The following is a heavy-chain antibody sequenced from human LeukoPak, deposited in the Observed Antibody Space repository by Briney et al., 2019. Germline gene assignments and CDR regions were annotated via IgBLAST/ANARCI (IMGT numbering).Heavy chain of an antibody. CDR3: ARWYRPYCGGDCYSLDY. V-gene: IGHV3-21*01. CDR1: GFTFRSYS. Sequence: GGSLRLSCAASGFTFRSYSMNWVRQAPGKGLEWVSAISTTSTYIFYADSVKGRFTISRDNAKNSLYLQMNSLRAEDTALYYCARWYRPYCGGDCYSLDYWGQGTLVTVSS. CDR2: ISTTSTYI. J-gene: IGHJ4*02. D-gene: IGHD2-21*02.